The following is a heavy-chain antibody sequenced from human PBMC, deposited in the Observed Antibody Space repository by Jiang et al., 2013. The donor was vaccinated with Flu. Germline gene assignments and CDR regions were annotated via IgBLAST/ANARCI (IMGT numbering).Heavy chain of an antibody. CDR3: ARDHGGESSSWYVLDY. V-gene: IGHV3-33*05. J-gene: IGHJ4*02. Sequence: AVISYDGSNKYYADSVKGRFTISRDNSKNTLYLQMNSLRAEDTAVYYCARDHGGESSSWYVLDYWGQGTLVTVSS. CDR2: ISYDGSNK. D-gene: IGHD6-13*01.